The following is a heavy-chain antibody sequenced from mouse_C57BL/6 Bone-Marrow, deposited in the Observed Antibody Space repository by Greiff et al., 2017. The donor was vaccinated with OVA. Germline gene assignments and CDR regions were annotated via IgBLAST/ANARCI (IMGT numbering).Heavy chain of an antibody. CDR3: ARDRLRSFYFDY. V-gene: IGHV3-6*01. Sequence: EVKLQESGPGLVKPSQSLSLTCSVTGYSITSGYYWNWIRQFPGNKLEWMGYISYDGSNNYNPSLKNRISITRDTSKNQFFLKLNSVTTEDTATYYCARDRLRSFYFDYWGQGTTLTVSS. D-gene: IGHD1-1*01. J-gene: IGHJ2*01. CDR1: GYSITSGYY. CDR2: ISYDGSN.